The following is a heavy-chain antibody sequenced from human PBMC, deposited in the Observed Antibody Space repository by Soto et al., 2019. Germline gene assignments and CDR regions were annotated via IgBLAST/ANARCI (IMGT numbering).Heavy chain of an antibody. CDR3: GRDGGEGTYSSGWPDAFDI. J-gene: IGHJ3*02. CDR1: GFTFSSYW. CDR2: IKQDGSEK. V-gene: IGHV3-7*01. D-gene: IGHD6-19*01. Sequence: GGSLRLSCAASGFTFSSYWMSWVRQAPGKGLEWVANIKQDGSEKYYVDSVKGRFTIYRDNAKNSLYLQMNSLRAEDTAGYYCGRDGGEGTYSSGWPDAFDIWGQGTMVTVSS.